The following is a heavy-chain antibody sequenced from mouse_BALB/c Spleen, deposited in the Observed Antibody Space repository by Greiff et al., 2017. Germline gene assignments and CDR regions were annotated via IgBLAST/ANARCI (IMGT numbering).Heavy chain of an antibody. D-gene: IGHD2-3*01. CDR3: ARGDDGYTFAY. Sequence: EVKLMESGGGLVQPGGSRKLSCAASGFTFSSFGMHWVRQAPEKGLEWVAYISSGRSTIYYADTVKGRFTISRDNPKNTLFLQMTSLRSEDTAMYYCARGDDGYTFAYWGQGTLVTVSA. CDR1: GFTFSSFG. V-gene: IGHV5-17*02. J-gene: IGHJ3*01. CDR2: ISSGRSTI.